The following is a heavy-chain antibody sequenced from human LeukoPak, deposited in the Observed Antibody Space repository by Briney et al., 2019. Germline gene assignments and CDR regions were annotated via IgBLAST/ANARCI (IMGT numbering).Heavy chain of an antibody. CDR1: GFTFSSYE. CDR2: IRSSGRTI. J-gene: IGHJ4*02. CDR3: ARLDSSGFDY. D-gene: IGHD3-22*01. V-gene: IGHV3-48*03. Sequence: TGGSLRLSCAASGFTFSSYEMNWVRQAPGKGLEWVSYIRSSGRTIYYADSVKGRFTISRDNAKNSLYLQMNSLRAEDTAVYYCARLDSSGFDYWGQGTLVTVSS.